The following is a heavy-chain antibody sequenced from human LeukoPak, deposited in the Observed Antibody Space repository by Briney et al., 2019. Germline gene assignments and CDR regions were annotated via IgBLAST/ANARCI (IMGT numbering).Heavy chain of an antibody. CDR1: GGTFSSYS. V-gene: IGHV1-69*02. J-gene: IGHJ4*02. D-gene: IGHD1-7*01. Sequence: GSSVKVSCKASGGTFSSYSVSWVRQAPGQGLEWMGRIFPILGITNYAQKFQGRVTITADKSTTTVYTALSSLRSEDTAVYYCARTGTHDYWGQGTLVTVSS. CDR2: IFPILGIT. CDR3: ARTGTHDY.